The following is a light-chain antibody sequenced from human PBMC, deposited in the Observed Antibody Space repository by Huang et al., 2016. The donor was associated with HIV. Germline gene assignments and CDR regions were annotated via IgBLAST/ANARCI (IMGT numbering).Light chain of an antibody. CDR3: QQYNNWPPMYT. Sequence: EIVLTQSPATRSMSPGQRATLSCRASQSVSRNLAWFQQKPGQAPRLLIYGASTRATGIPARLSGSGSGTEFTLTISSLQSEDFAVYYCQQYNNWPPMYTFGQGTKLEV. CDR2: GAS. V-gene: IGKV3-15*01. CDR1: QSVSRN. J-gene: IGKJ2*01.